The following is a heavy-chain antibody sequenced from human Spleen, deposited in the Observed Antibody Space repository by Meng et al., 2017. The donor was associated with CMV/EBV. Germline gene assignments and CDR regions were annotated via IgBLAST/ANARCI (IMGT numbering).Heavy chain of an antibody. CDR3: ARVDIVATTYYFDY. D-gene: IGHD5-12*01. J-gene: IGHJ4*02. Sequence: QVQLQQWGAGLLKPSETLSLTCAVYGGSFSGYYWSWIRQPPGKGLEWIGYIYYSGSTYYNPSLKSRVTISVDTSKSQFSLKLSSVTAADTAVYYCARVDIVATTYYFDYWGQGTLVTVSS. CDR1: GGSFSGYY. V-gene: IGHV4-34*01. CDR2: IYYSGST.